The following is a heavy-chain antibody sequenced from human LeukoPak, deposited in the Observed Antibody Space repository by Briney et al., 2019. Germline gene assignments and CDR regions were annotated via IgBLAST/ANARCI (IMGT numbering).Heavy chain of an antibody. D-gene: IGHD2/OR15-2a*01. CDR1: GFTFSSYW. CDR3: AREGGYFDFDY. CDR2: INSDGSST. V-gene: IGHV3-74*01. Sequence: PGGSLRLSCAASGFTFSSYWMHWVRQAPGKGLVWVSRINSDGSSTSYADSVKGRFTIYRDNGKNTLYLQMNSLRAEDTAVYYCAREGGYFDFDYWGQGTLVTASS. J-gene: IGHJ4*02.